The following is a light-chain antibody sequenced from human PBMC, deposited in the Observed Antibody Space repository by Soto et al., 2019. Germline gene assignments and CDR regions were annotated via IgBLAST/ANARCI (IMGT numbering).Light chain of an antibody. CDR2: EVN. V-gene: IGLV2-14*01. J-gene: IGLJ1*01. Sequence: QSALTQPASVSGSPGQSITISCTGTSSDVGDYNYVSWYQQYPGKVPKLIIYEVNYRPSVVSDRFSGSKSGNTASLTISGLQAEDEADYYCSSYTSSTTDVFGTGTKVTVL. CDR1: SSDVGDYNY. CDR3: SSYTSSTTDV.